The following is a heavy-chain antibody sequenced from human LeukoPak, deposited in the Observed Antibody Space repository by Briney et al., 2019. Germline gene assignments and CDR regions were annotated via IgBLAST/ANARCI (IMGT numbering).Heavy chain of an antibody. CDR2: IIPILGIA. V-gene: IGHV1-69*04. J-gene: IGHJ4*02. Sequence: SVKVSCKASGGTFSSYAISWVRQAPGQGLEWMGRIIPILGIANYAQKFQGRVTITADKSTSTAYMELSSLRSEDTAVYYCARDGGYGSGSALWGQGTLITVSS. D-gene: IGHD3-10*01. CDR3: ARDGGYGSGSAL. CDR1: GGTFSSYA.